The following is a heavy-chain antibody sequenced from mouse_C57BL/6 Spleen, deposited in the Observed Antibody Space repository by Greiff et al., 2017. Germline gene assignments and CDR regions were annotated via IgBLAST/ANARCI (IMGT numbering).Heavy chain of an antibody. CDR1: GYTFTDYE. V-gene: IGHV1-15*01. CDR2: IDPETGGT. CDR3: TRAYYYGSSWYFDY. Sequence: QVQLQQSGAELVRPGASVTLSCKASGYTFTDYEMHWVKQTPVHGLEWIGAIDPETGGTAYNQKFKGKAILTADKSSSTAYMELRSLTSEDSAVYYCTRAYYYGSSWYFDYWGQGTTLTVSS. J-gene: IGHJ2*01. D-gene: IGHD1-1*01.